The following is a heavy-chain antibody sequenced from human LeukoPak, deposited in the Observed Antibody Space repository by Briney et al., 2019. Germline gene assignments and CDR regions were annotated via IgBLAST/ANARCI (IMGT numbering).Heavy chain of an antibody. D-gene: IGHD5-24*01. CDR1: GFTFSSYA. J-gene: IGHJ3*02. V-gene: IGHV3-23*01. Sequence: GGSLRLSCAASGFTFSSYAMSWVRQAPGKGLEWVSAISGSGGSTYYADSVKGRFTISRDNSKNSLYLQMNSLRAEDTAVYYCARSRDGYNWDDAFDIWGQGTMVTVSS. CDR2: ISGSGGST. CDR3: ARSRDGYNWDDAFDI.